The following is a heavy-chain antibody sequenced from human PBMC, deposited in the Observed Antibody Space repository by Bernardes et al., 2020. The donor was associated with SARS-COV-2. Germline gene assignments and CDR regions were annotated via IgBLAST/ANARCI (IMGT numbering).Heavy chain of an antibody. Sequence: TLSLTCTVSGGSVSSGSYYWSWIRQPPGKGLEWIGEINHSGSTNYNPSLKSRVTISVDTSKNQFSLKLSSVTAADTAVYYCARVSIFGVVITYWYFDLWGRGTLVTVSS. V-gene: IGHV4-39*07. CDR1: GGSVSSGSYY. J-gene: IGHJ2*01. CDR3: ARVSIFGVVITYWYFDL. CDR2: INHSGST. D-gene: IGHD3-3*01.